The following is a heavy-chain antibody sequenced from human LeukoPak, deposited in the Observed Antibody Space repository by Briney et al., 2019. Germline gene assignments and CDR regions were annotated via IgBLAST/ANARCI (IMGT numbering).Heavy chain of an antibody. CDR1: GFTFSSYE. D-gene: IGHD1-14*01. CDR2: ISITGGIK. V-gene: IGHV3-48*03. Sequence: GGSLRLSCAASGFTFSSYEFSWVRQAPGKGLEWVSYISITGGIKYYGESVKGRFTISRDNAENSLYLQMDSLRGEDTAVYYCAKVASEYYGLDVWGKGTTVTVSS. CDR3: AKVASEYYGLDV. J-gene: IGHJ6*04.